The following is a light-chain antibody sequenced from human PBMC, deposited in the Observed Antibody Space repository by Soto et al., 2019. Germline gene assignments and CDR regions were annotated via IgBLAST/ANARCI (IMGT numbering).Light chain of an antibody. CDR2: DTS. CDR1: TGAVTSNHH. V-gene: IGLV7-46*01. CDR3: LLSYNAARV. Sequence: QTVVTQEPSLTVSPGGTVTLTCGSSTGAVTSNHHPYWFQQKAGQAPRTLIYDTSNKHSWTPARFSGSLLGDKAALTLSGAQPEYEAQYYCLLSYNAARVFGGGTKLTGL. J-gene: IGLJ2*01.